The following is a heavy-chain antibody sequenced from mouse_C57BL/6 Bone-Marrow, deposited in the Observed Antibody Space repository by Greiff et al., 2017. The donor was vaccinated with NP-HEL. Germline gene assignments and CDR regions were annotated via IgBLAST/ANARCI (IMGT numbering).Heavy chain of an antibody. CDR1: GYTFTDYN. Sequence: EVQLQESGPELVKPGASVKMSCKASGYTFTDYNMHWVKQSHGKSLEWIGYINPNNGGTSYNQKFKGKATLTVNKSSSTAYMERRSLTSEDSAVYYCARPLLRSLAWFAYWGQGTLVTVSA. J-gene: IGHJ3*01. CDR3: ARPLLRSLAWFAY. CDR2: INPNNGGT. V-gene: IGHV1-22*01. D-gene: IGHD1-1*01.